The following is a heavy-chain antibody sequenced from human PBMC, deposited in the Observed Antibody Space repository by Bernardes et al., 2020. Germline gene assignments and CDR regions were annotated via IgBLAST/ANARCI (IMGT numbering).Heavy chain of an antibody. J-gene: IGHJ6*03. CDR2: INHSGST. V-gene: IGHV4-34*01. Sequence: SETLSLTCAVYGGSFSGYYWSWIRQPPGKGLEWIGEINHSGSTNYNPSLKSRVTISVDTSKNQFSLKLSSVTAADTAVYYCARGFSGMGYSSSWYFRDYYYYYMDVWGKGTTVTVSS. CDR1: GGSFSGYY. D-gene: IGHD6-13*01. CDR3: ARGFSGMGYSSSWYFRDYYYYYMDV.